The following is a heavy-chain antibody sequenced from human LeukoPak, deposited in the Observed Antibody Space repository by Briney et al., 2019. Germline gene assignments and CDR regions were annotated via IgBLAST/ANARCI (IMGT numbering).Heavy chain of an antibody. Sequence: PSETLSLTCTVSGGSISSYYWSCIREPPGRGLVWIGYIDYSGSTEYNPSLKSRVSISVDTSKNQFSLKMSSVTAADTALYYCVREGSSSRFVDYWGQGTLVTVSS. J-gene: IGHJ4*02. CDR3: VREGSSSRFVDY. D-gene: IGHD3-10*01. CDR1: GGSISSYY. V-gene: IGHV4-59*01. CDR2: IDYSGST.